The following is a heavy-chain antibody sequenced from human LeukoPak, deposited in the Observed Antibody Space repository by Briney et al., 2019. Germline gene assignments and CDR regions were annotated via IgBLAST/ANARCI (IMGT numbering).Heavy chain of an antibody. CDR2: IYYRSKWYN. V-gene: IGHV6-1*01. Sequence: QTLSLTCAISGDSVSSNSAAWNWIRQSPSRGLEWLGRIYYRSKWYNDYAVSVKSRITINPDTSKNQFSLQLSSVTPEDAAVYYCARQNNTYHHYNLGWFDPWGQGTLVTVSS. CDR3: ARQNNTYHHYNLGWFDP. D-gene: IGHD5-24*01. CDR1: GDSVSSNSAA. J-gene: IGHJ5*02.